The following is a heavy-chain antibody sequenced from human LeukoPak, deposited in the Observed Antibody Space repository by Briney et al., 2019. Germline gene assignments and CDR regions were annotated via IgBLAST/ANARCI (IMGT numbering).Heavy chain of an antibody. J-gene: IGHJ4*02. Sequence: PSETLSLTCTVSGGSISSNAYYWAWIRQPPGKGLEWIGSIYSSVSTYYNPSLKSRVTISVDTSKNQFPLRLSSVTAADTALYYCGRHNPMIVVYYFDYWGQGTLVTVSS. CDR1: GGSISSNAYY. D-gene: IGHD3-22*01. V-gene: IGHV4-39*01. CDR3: GRHNPMIVVYYFDY. CDR2: IYSSVST.